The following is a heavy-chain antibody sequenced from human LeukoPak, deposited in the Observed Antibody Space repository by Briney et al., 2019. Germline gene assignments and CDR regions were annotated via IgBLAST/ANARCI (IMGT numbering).Heavy chain of an antibody. CDR1: GYSISSGYY. J-gene: IGHJ4*02. CDR2: IYTSGST. D-gene: IGHD3-3*01. CDR3: AREVGSNYDFWSGYSLRGTFDY. Sequence: SETLSLTCAVSGYSISSGYYWGWIRQPPGKGLEWIGRIYTSGSTNYNPSLKSRVTMSVDTSKNQFSLKLSSVTAADTAVYYCAREVGSNYDFWSGYSLRGTFDYWGQGTLVTVSS. V-gene: IGHV4-38-2*02.